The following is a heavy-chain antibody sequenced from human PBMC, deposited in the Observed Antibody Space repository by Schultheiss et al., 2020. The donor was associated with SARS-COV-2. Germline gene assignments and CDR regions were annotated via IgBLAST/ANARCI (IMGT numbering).Heavy chain of an antibody. CDR1: GYTLTELS. D-gene: IGHD3-22*01. J-gene: IGHJ4*02. V-gene: IGHV1-24*01. CDR3: ATGGGDDYDSSGWNNFDY. Sequence: ASVKVSCKVSGYTLTELSMHWVRQAPGKGLEWMGGFDPEDGKTIYAQKFQGRVTMTEDTSTDTAYMELSSLRSEDTAVYYCATGGGDDYDSSGWNNFDYWGQGTLVTVSS. CDR2: FDPEDGKT.